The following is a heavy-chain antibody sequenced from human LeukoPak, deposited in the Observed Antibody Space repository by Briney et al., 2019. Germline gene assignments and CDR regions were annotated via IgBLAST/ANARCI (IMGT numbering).Heavy chain of an antibody. Sequence: GESLKISCKGSGYSFTGYWIGWVRQMPGKGLEWMGIIYPGDSDTRYSPSFQGQVTISADKSISTAYLQWSSLKASDTAMYYCARRRYYGSGSQENWFDPWGQGTLVTVSS. J-gene: IGHJ5*02. CDR1: GYSFTGYW. V-gene: IGHV5-51*01. CDR2: IYPGDSDT. CDR3: ARRRYYGSGSQENWFDP. D-gene: IGHD3-10*01.